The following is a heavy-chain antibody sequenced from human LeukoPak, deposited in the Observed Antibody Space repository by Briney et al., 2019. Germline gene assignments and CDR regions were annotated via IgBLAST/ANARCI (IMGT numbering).Heavy chain of an antibody. V-gene: IGHV4-34*01. CDR3: ARFIAAAGTYYFDY. Sequence: SETLSLTCAVYGGSFSGYYWSWIRQPPGKGLEWIGEINHSGSTNYNPSLTSRVTIAVDTSKNQFSLKLSSVTAADTAVYYCARFIAAAGTYYFDYWGQGTLVTVSS. D-gene: IGHD6-13*01. J-gene: IGHJ4*02. CDR2: INHSGST. CDR1: GGSFSGYY.